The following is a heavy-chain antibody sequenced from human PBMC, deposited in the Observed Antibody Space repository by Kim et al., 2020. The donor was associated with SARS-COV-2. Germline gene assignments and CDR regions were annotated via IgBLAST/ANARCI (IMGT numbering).Heavy chain of an antibody. CDR1: GFTFSSYA. V-gene: IGHV3-23*01. Sequence: GGSPRLSCAASGFTFSSYAMSGVRQAPGKGLEWVSAISGSGGSKYYADSGKGRLTISGDSSKNTLYLQMNSRRAEDRAVYDGAKDPQSVVVSITSKNWG. CDR2: ISGSGGSK. D-gene: IGHD3-22*01. J-gene: IGHJ1*01. CDR3: AKDPQSVVVSITSKN.